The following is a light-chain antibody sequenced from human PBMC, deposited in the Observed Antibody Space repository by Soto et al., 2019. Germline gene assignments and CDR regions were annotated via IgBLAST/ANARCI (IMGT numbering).Light chain of an antibody. CDR1: SSDVGGYNY. CDR3: CSYAGSSGYV. J-gene: IGLJ1*01. Sequence: QSALTQPRSVSGSPGQSVTISCTGTSSDVGGYNYVSWYQQHPGKAPKLMIYDVSKRPSGVPDRFSGSKSGNTASLTISGLQAEDEADYYCCSYAGSSGYVFGTVTKVTVL. V-gene: IGLV2-11*01. CDR2: DVS.